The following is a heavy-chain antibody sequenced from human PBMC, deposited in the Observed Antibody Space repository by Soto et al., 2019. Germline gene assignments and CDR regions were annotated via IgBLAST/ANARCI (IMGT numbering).Heavy chain of an antibody. CDR2: INPDNGNT. CDR3: ARDQGITTFGVYSMYYYGMDV. D-gene: IGHD3-3*01. Sequence: QDQLVQSGAEVKKPGASVKVSCRASGYTFTRSGISWVRQAPGQGLEWLGWINPDNGNTKYAQHLQGRVSLTTDTSTSTAYMDLRSLRSDDTAVYYCARDQGITTFGVYSMYYYGMDVWGQGTTVTVSS. V-gene: IGHV1-18*01. CDR1: GYTFTRSG. J-gene: IGHJ6*02.